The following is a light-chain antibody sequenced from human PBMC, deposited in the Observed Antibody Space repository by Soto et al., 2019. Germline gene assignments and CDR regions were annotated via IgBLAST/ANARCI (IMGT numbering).Light chain of an antibody. CDR1: SSDVGGYDF. Sequence: QSVLTQPASLSVSPGQPITISFTGTSSDVGGYDFVSWYQQHPGKAPKVMIYEVSDRPSGVSNRFSGSKSGNTASLTISGLQAEDEADYYCSSYTSTTTYVFGTGTKVTVL. V-gene: IGLV2-14*01. J-gene: IGLJ1*01. CDR2: EVS. CDR3: SSYTSTTTYV.